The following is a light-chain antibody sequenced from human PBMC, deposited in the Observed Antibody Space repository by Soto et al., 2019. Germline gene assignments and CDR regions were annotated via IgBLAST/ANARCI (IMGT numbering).Light chain of an antibody. J-gene: IGKJ2*01. CDR2: GAS. CDR3: QHYGSSSYT. Sequence: VLTQSPGTLSLSPGERATISCRASQTISSSYLAWYQHKPGQAPRLLIYGASSRATGIPHRFSGSGSGTDFTLTISRLEPEDCGVYYCQHYGSSSYTFGQGTKLEIK. CDR1: QTISSSY. V-gene: IGKV3-20*01.